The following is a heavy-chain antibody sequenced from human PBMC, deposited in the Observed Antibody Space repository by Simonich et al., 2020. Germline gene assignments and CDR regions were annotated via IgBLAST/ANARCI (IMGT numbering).Heavy chain of an antibody. V-gene: IGHV1-2*02. CDR1: GYTFTGYY. CDR2: INPNSGGT. J-gene: IGHJ2*01. Sequence: QVQLVQSGAEVKKPGASVKVSCKASGYTFTGYYRHWVRQAPGQGLEWMGWINPNSGGTTYDQKFQGRVTMTRDTSISTAYMELSRLRSDDTAVYYCARDSYSSWYFDLWGRGTLATVSS. CDR3: ARDSYSSWYFDL. D-gene: IGHD6-13*01.